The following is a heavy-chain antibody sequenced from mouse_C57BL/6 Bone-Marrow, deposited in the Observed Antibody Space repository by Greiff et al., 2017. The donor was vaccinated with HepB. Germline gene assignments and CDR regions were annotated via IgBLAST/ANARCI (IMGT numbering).Heavy chain of an antibody. Sequence: EVKVVESGGGLVQPGGSLKLSCAASGFTFSDYYMYWVRQTPEKRLEWVAYISNGGGSTYYPDTVKGRFTISRDNAKNTLYLQMSRLKSEDTAMYYCARGITTVPDYYAMDYWGQGTSVTVSS. CDR3: ARGITTVPDYYAMDY. J-gene: IGHJ4*01. CDR2: ISNGGGST. CDR1: GFTFSDYY. D-gene: IGHD1-1*01. V-gene: IGHV5-12*01.